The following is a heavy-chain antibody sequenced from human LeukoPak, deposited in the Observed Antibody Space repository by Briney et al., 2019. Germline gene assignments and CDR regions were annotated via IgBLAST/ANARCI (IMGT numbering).Heavy chain of an antibody. V-gene: IGHV1-2*02. J-gene: IGHJ6*03. Sequence: ASVKVSCKASGYTFTGYYMHWVRQAPGQGLEWMGWINPNSGGTNYAQKFQGRVTMTRDTSISTAYMELSRLRSDDTAVYYCASCTSCYSYYYYYMDVWGKGTTVTVSS. D-gene: IGHD2-2*01. CDR2: INPNSGGT. CDR3: ASCTSCYSYYYYYMDV. CDR1: GYTFTGYY.